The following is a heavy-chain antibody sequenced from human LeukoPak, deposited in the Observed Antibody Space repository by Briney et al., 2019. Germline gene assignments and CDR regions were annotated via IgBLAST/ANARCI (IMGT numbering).Heavy chain of an antibody. V-gene: IGHV3-9*01. J-gene: IGHJ4*02. CDR1: GSTFSSYA. Sequence: GGSLRLSCAASGSTFSSYAMSWVRQAPGKGLEWVSGISWNSGSIGYADSVKGRFTISRDNAKNSLYLQMNSLRAEDTALYYCAKGSQLWLTYYFDYWGQGTLVTVSS. D-gene: IGHD5-18*01. CDR2: ISWNSGSI. CDR3: AKGSQLWLTYYFDY.